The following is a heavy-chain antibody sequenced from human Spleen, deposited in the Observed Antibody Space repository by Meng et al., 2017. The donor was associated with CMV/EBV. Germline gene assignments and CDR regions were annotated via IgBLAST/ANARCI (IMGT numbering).Heavy chain of an antibody. Sequence: SCKASGGTFSSYAISWVRQAPGQGLEWMGGIIPIFGTANYTQKFQGRVTITTDESTSTAYMELSSLRSEDTAVYYCARVVGGATIDYWGQGTLVTVSS. D-gene: IGHD1-26*01. CDR3: ARVVGGATIDY. J-gene: IGHJ4*02. CDR1: GGTFSSYA. CDR2: IIPIFGTA. V-gene: IGHV1-69*05.